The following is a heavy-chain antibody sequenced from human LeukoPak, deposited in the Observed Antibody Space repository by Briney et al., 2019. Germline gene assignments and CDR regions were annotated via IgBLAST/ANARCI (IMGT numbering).Heavy chain of an antibody. CDR3: ARASTIFGGFDP. CDR1: GGSISSGSYY. D-gene: IGHD3-3*01. CDR2: IYTSGST. J-gene: IGHJ5*02. Sequence: SQTLSLTCTVSGGSISSGSYYWSWIRQPAGKGLEWIGRIYTSGSTNYNPSLKSRVTISADTSKNQFSLKLSSVTAADTAVYYCARASTIFGGFDPWGQGTLVTVSS. V-gene: IGHV4-61*02.